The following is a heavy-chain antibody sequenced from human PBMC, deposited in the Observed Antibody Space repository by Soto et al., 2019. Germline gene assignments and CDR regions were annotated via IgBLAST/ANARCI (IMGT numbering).Heavy chain of an antibody. CDR2: INQVGTSR. V-gene: IGHV3-7*01. J-gene: IGHJ4*02. CDR1: GFTFGNYW. Sequence: EVQLVESGGGLVQPGGSLRLSCAVSGFTFGNYWMSWVRQAPGKGLEWVANINQVGTSRDYVDSVRGRFTVSRDNARNSLFLQMNSLTARDTAVYFWAPSPPPPGFSYWGQGTLVTVSS. CDR3: APSPPPPGFSY. D-gene: IGHD3-9*01.